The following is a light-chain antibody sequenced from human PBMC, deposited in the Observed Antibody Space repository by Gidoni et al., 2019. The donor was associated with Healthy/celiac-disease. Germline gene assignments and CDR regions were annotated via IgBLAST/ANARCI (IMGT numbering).Light chain of an antibody. V-gene: IGLV2-8*01. CDR2: EVS. J-gene: IGLJ1*01. Sequence: QSALTQPPSASVSPGPSVTISSTGTSSHVGGYNYLSWYQQHPGKATNLMIYEVSKRPSGVPDRFSGSKSGNTASLTVSGLQAEDAADYYCSSYAGTFYGFGTGTKVTVL. CDR3: SSYAGTFYG. CDR1: SSHVGGYNY.